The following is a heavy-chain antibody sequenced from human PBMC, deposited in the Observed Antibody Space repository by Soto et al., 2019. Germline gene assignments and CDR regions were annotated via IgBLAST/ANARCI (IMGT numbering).Heavy chain of an antibody. D-gene: IGHD2-15*01. J-gene: IGHJ5*02. CDR3: AKRGYCSCGSCYPNNWFDP. V-gene: IGHV3-23*01. CDR2: ISGSGGST. Sequence: EVQLLESGGGLVQPGGSLRLSCAASGFTFSSYAMSWVRQAPGKGLEWVSAISGSGGSTYYADSVKGRFTISRDNSKNKLYLQMNSLRAQDTAVYYCAKRGYCSCGSCYPNNWFDPWGQGTLVTVSS. CDR1: GFTFSSYA.